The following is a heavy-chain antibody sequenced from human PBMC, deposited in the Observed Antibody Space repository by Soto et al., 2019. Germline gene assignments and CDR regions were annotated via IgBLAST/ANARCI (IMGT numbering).Heavy chain of an antibody. CDR1: GFTFDDYA. CDR3: AEDPNPQPCLYGIDV. CDR2: ISWNSGSI. Sequence: EVQLVESGGGLVQPGRSLRLSCAASGFTFDDYAMHWVRQAPGKGLEWVSGISWNSGSIGYADSVKGRFTISRDNAKNSLHLNMYLLRAEDTALYYCAEDPNPQPCLYGIDVWGQGTPVTVFS. D-gene: IGHD2-2*01. V-gene: IGHV3-9*01. J-gene: IGHJ6*02.